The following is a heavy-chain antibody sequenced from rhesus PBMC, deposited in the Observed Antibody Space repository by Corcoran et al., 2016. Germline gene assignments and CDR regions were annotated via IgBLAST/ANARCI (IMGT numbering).Heavy chain of an antibody. CDR2: ISNGGGST. Sequence: EVQLVESGGGLAKPGGSLRLSCAASGFTFSDYYMDWVRQAPGKGLEWVSRISNGGGSTWYADSVKGRFTISRENAKNKLYLQRNSLRVEDTAVYYCARDGAGPFDYWGQGVLVTVSS. J-gene: IGHJ4*01. CDR1: GFTFSDYY. V-gene: IGHV3-178*01. CDR3: ARDGAGPFDY.